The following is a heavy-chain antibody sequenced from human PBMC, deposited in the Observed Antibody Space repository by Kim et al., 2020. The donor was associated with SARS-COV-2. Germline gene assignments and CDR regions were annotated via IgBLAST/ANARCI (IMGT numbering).Heavy chain of an antibody. D-gene: IGHD5-18*01. Sequence: ASVKVSCKASGNPFSSYYIHWVRQAPGQGLEWMGMIDPSGGSTTHAQKFQGRVSMTRDASTSTVYMELSSLRSEDTAMYYCAGGHGYGYDYYFYAMDVWGQGTTVTVSS. CDR2: IDPSGGST. CDR3: AGGHGYGYDYYFYAMDV. J-gene: IGHJ6*02. V-gene: IGHV1-46*01. CDR1: GNPFSSYY.